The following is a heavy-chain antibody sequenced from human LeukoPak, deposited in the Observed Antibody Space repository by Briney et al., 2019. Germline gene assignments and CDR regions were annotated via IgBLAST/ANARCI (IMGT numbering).Heavy chain of an antibody. V-gene: IGHV3-30-3*01. CDR1: GLTFSRYT. D-gene: IGHD3-10*01. CDR3: AREGWDGSGSLDY. Sequence: GGSLRLSCAGSGLTFSRYTMHWVRQAPGKGLEWVAIISYNGSNKHYADSVKGRFTISRDNSKNTLSLQMNSLRAEDTAVYYCAREGWDGSGSLDYWGQGTLVTVSS. J-gene: IGHJ4*02. CDR2: ISYNGSNK.